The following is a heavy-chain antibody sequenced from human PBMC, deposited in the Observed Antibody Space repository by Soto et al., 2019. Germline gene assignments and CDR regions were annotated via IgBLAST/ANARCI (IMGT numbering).Heavy chain of an antibody. CDR2: IWYDGSNK. V-gene: IGHV3-33*01. CDR1: GFTFSSYG. CDR3: ARMSHDSSGYYFYYFDY. D-gene: IGHD3-22*01. J-gene: IGHJ4*02. Sequence: PGGSLRLSCAAYGFTFSSYGMHWVRQAPGKGLEWVAVIWYDGSNKYYADSVKGRFTISRDNSKNTLYLKMNSLRAEDTAVYYCARMSHDSSGYYFYYFDYWGQGTLVTVS.